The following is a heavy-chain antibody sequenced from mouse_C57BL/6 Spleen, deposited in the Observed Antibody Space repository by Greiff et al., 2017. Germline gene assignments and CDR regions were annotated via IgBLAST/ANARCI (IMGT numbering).Heavy chain of an antibody. V-gene: IGHV5-6*01. CDR1: GFTFSSYG. CDR3: ARGILYYYGSSYDYYAMDY. Sequence: EVKLMESGGDLVKPGGSLKLSCAASGFTFSSYGMSWVRQTPDKRLEWVATISSGGSYTYYPDSVKGRFTISRDNAKNTLYLQMSSLKSEDTAMYYCARGILYYYGSSYDYYAMDYWGQGTSVTVSS. D-gene: IGHD1-1*01. CDR2: ISSGGSYT. J-gene: IGHJ4*01.